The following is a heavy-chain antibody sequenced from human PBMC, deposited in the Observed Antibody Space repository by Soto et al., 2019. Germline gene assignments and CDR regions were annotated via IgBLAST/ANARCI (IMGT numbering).Heavy chain of an antibody. CDR1: GFTFSSYS. CDR3: ARLSWRGYITTDY. Sequence: EVQLVESGGGLVKPGGSLRLSCAASGFTFSSYSMNWVRQAPGKGLEWVSSISSSSSYIYYADSVKGRFTISRDNAKNSLYLQMNSLRAEDTAVYYCARLSWRGYITTDYWGQGTLVTVSS. V-gene: IGHV3-21*01. CDR2: ISSSSSYI. J-gene: IGHJ4*02. D-gene: IGHD6-13*01.